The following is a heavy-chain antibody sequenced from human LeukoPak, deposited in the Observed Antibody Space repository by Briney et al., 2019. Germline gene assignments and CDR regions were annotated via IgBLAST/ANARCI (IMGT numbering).Heavy chain of an antibody. CDR3: ARVAHSGSYLIDY. D-gene: IGHD1-26*01. J-gene: IGHJ4*02. CDR1: GYTFTVYY. V-gene: IGHV1-2*02. CDR2: INPNSGGT. Sequence: ASVTVSCKASGYTFTVYYMHWVRQAPGQGLEWMGWINPNSGGTNYAQKFQGRVTMTRDTSISTAYMELSRLRSDDTAVYYCARVAHSGSYLIDYWGQGTLVTVSS.